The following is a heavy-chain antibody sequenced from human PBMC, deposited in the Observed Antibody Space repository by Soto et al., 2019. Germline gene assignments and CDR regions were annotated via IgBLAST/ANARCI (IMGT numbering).Heavy chain of an antibody. J-gene: IGHJ5*02. CDR1: GYTFTTTY. CDR3: AKVGPYDSGSYMFRYDRFDP. CDR2: IVVGSGNT. Sequence: GXSVKVSCKASGYTFTTTYITWVRQARGQRLEWIGWIVVGSGNTNYAQKFQERVTITRDMSTSTAYMELSSLRSEDTAVYYCAKVGPYDSGSYMFRYDRFDPWGQGTQVTVSS. V-gene: IGHV1-58*02. D-gene: IGHD3-10*01.